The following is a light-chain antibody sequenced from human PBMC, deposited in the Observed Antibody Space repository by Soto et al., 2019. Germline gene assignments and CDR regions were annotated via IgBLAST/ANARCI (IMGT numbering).Light chain of an antibody. CDR3: QAYDSSHQV. J-gene: IGLJ2*01. CDR1: SGSIASNY. Sequence: NFMLTQPHSVSLPPGKTVTISCTRSSGSIASNYVQWYQQRPGSAPTTVIYEDNQRPSGVPDRFSGSIDSSSNSASLTISGLKTEDEADYYCQAYDSSHQVFGGGTKLTVL. CDR2: EDN. V-gene: IGLV6-57*03.